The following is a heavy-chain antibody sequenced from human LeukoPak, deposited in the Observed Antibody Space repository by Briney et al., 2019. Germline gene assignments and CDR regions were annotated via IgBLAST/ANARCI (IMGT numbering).Heavy chain of an antibody. V-gene: IGHV4-59*08. D-gene: IGHD3-16*01. CDR1: GCSISSYY. J-gene: IGHJ4*02. CDR3: ARRAFYGPLDY. Sequence: SETLSLTCTVSGCSISSYYWRWIRQPPGKGLEWIGYIYYSGSTNYNPSLKSRVTISVDTSKTQFSLKLSSVTAADTAVYYCARRAFYGPLDYWGQGTLVTVSS. CDR2: IYYSGST.